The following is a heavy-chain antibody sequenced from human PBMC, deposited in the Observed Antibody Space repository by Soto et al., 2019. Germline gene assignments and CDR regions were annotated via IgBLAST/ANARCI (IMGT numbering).Heavy chain of an antibody. Sequence: QVQLVQSGAEVKKPGASVKVSCKASGYSFTSYGISWVRQAPGQGLEWMGWISAYNGNTKNAQKLQGRVTMTTDTATSTAYMEVRSLRSDATAVYYCARGGYCSGGSCYSTDYYYGMDVWGQGTTVTVSS. CDR3: ARGGYCSGGSCYSTDYYYGMDV. CDR1: GYSFTSYG. J-gene: IGHJ6*02. CDR2: ISAYNGNT. D-gene: IGHD2-15*01. V-gene: IGHV1-18*01.